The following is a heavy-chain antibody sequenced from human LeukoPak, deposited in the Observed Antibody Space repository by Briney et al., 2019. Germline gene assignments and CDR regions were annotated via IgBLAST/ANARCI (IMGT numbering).Heavy chain of an antibody. V-gene: IGHV3-11*01. CDR3: GRDSGYEPINYYYYYGMDV. CDR2: ISSSGSTI. CDR1: GLAFSDYY. D-gene: IGHD5-12*01. J-gene: IGHJ6*02. Sequence: PGGSLRLSCAASGLAFSDYYMSWIRQAPGKGLEWVAYISSSGSTIYYADSVKGRFTISRDNAKNSLYLQMNSLRAEDTAVYYCGRDSGYEPINYYYYYGMDVWGQGTTVTVSS.